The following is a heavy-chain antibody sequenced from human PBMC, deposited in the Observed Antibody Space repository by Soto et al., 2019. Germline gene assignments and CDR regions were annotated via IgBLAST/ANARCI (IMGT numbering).Heavy chain of an antibody. V-gene: IGHV1-8*01. J-gene: IGHJ4*02. CDR2: MNPNSGNT. CDR3: ARGEGGSYYRSDNFDY. Sequence: QVPLVQSGAEVKKPGASVKVSCKASGYTFTSYDINWVRQATGQGLEWMGWMNPNSGNTGYAQKFQGRVTMTRNTSISTAYMELSSLRSEDTAVYYCARGEGGSYYRSDNFDYWGQGTLVTVSS. D-gene: IGHD1-26*01. CDR1: GYTFTSYD.